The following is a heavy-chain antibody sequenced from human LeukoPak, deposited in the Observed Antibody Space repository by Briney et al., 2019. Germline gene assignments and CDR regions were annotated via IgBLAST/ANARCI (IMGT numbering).Heavy chain of an antibody. CDR1: GYTLTELS. D-gene: IGHD3-9*01. V-gene: IGHV1-24*01. J-gene: IGHJ4*02. Sequence: ASVTVSFKCTGYTLTELSMHWVRQAPGKGLEWVGGCDPGDGETIYAQKFQGRVTMTEYTSTDTADMELSSLRSEDTAVYYCATRGALRYFDWLLSGYFDYWGQGTLVTVSS. CDR3: ATRGALRYFDWLLSGYFDY. CDR2: CDPGDGET.